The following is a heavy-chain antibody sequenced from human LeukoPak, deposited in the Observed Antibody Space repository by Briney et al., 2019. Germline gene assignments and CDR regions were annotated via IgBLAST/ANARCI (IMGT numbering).Heavy chain of an antibody. CDR2: IYYSGST. D-gene: IGHD4-17*01. CDR3: ARDGYGDSSYGMDV. CDR1: GGSISSGGYY. Sequence: SETLSLTCTVSGGSISSGGYYWSWIRQHPGKGLEWIGYIYYSGSTYYNPSLKSRVTISVDTSKNQFSLKLSSVTAADTAVYYCARDGYGDSSYGMDVWGQGTTVTVSS. V-gene: IGHV4-31*03. J-gene: IGHJ6*02.